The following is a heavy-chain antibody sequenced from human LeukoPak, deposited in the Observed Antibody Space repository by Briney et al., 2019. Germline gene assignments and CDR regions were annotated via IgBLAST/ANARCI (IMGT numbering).Heavy chain of an antibody. CDR3: ATIPRHYYDSSGYYYFDY. CDR1: GYTLTGLS. D-gene: IGHD3-22*01. V-gene: IGHV1-24*01. Sequence: GASVKVSCKVSGYTLTGLSMHWVRQAPGKGLEWMGGFDPEDGETIYAQKFQGRVTMTEDTSTDTAYMELSSLRSEDTAVYYCATIPRHYYDSSGYYYFDYWGQGTLVTVSS. CDR2: FDPEDGET. J-gene: IGHJ4*02.